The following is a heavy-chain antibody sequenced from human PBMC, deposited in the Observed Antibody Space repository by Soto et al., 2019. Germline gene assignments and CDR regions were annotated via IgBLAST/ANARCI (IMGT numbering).Heavy chain of an antibody. CDR3: ARPRSSSRNYYGMDV. CDR2: IYPGDSYT. CDR1: GYSFTSYW. J-gene: IGHJ6*02. V-gene: IGHV5-51*01. Sequence: GESLKISCKGSGYSFTSYWIGWVRQMPGKGLESMGIIYPGDSYTRYSPSFQGQVTISADKSISTAYLQWSSLKASDTAMYYCARPRSSSRNYYGMDVWGQGTTVTVSS. D-gene: IGHD6-13*01.